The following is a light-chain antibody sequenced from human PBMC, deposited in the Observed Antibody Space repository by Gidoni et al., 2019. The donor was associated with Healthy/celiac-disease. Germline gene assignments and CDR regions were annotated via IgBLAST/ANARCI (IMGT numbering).Light chain of an antibody. CDR3: SSYTSTSTSPV. CDR1: SSDVAGYNY. Sequence: QSALTQPASVSGSPGQSIAISCTGTSSDVAGYNYVSWYQQHPGKAPQLMIYDVSNRPSGVSVRFSGSKSGNTASLTISGLRAEDEADYYCSSYTSTSTSPVFGGGTKLTVL. J-gene: IGLJ3*02. V-gene: IGLV2-14*03. CDR2: DVS.